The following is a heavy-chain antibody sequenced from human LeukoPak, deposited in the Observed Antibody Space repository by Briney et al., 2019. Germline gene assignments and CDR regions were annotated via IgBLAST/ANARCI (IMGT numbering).Heavy chain of an antibody. CDR3: ARDSSFGERRDAFDI. Sequence: PGRSLRLSCAASGFTFSSYGMHWVRQAPGKGLEWVAVISYDGSNKYYADSVKGRFTISRDNSKNTLYLQMNSLRAEDTAVYYCARDSSFGERRDAFDIWGQGTMVTVSS. D-gene: IGHD1-1*01. CDR1: GFTFSSYG. J-gene: IGHJ3*02. CDR2: ISYDGSNK. V-gene: IGHV3-30*03.